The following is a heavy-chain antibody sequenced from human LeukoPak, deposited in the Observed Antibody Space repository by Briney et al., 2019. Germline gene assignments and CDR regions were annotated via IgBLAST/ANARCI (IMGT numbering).Heavy chain of an antibody. CDR1: GSSFTSYW. CDR3: ARRAEDSSVWHVTAY. CDR2: IDPSDSYT. D-gene: IGHD6-19*01. V-gene: IGHV5-10-1*01. Sequence: GASLKISCKGSGSSFTSYWISWVRQLPGKGLEWMGRIDPSDSYTTYSPSFQGHVTISADKSISTAYLQWTSLRASDTAMYYCARRAEDSSVWHVTAYWGQGTLVTVSS. J-gene: IGHJ4*02.